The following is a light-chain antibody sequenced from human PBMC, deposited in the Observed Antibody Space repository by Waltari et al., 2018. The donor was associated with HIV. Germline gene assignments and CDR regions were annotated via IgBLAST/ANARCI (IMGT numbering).Light chain of an antibody. CDR2: END. V-gene: IGLV1-51*01. J-gene: IGLJ2*01. CDR3: GTWDRSLSAGV. CDR1: HSNIGNNY. Sequence: QSVLTQPPSVSAAPGQRVTISCSGSHSNIGNNYVAWYQPLPGKAPKLRIYENDRRPSGIPDRFSGSKSGTSATLAITGLQTGDEADYHGGTWDRSLSAGVFGGGTKLAVL.